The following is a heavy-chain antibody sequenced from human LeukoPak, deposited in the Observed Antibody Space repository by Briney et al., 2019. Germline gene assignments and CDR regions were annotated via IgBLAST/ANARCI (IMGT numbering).Heavy chain of an antibody. Sequence: PSETLSLTCAVYGGSFSGYYWSWIRQPPGKGLEWIGEINHRGSTNYNPSLKSRVTISVDTSKSQFSLKVSSLTAADTAVYYCASLLNVAGYSGYDSDYWGHGTLVTVSS. V-gene: IGHV4-34*01. CDR1: GGSFSGYY. CDR3: ASLLNVAGYSGYDSDY. J-gene: IGHJ4*01. D-gene: IGHD5-12*01. CDR2: INHRGST.